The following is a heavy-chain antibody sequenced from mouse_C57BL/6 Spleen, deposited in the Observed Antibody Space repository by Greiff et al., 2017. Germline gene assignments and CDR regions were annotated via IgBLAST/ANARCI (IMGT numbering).Heavy chain of an antibody. Sequence: VQLQQSGPGLVQPSQSLSITCTVSGFSLTSYGVHWVRQPPGKGLEWLGVIWSGGSTDYNAAFIYRLSISKDNSKSQVFFKMNSLQADDTAIYXCAKEGDWEGFAYWGKGTLVTVSA. CDR2: IWSGGST. J-gene: IGHJ3*01. V-gene: IGHV2-4*01. D-gene: IGHD4-1*01. CDR1: GFSLTSYG. CDR3: AKEGDWEGFAY.